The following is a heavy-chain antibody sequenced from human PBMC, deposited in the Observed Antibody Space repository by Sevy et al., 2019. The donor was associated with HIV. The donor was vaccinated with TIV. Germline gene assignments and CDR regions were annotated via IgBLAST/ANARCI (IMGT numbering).Heavy chain of an antibody. Sequence: ASVKVSCKASGYTFTGYYMHWVRQAPGQELEWMGWINPNSGGTNYAQKFQGRVTMTRDTSISTAYMELSRLRSDDMAVYYCARAPWGSGYTANWFDPWGQGTLVTVSS. CDR2: INPNSGGT. D-gene: IGHD3-22*01. CDR1: GYTFTGYY. CDR3: ARAPWGSGYTANWFDP. J-gene: IGHJ5*02. V-gene: IGHV1-2*02.